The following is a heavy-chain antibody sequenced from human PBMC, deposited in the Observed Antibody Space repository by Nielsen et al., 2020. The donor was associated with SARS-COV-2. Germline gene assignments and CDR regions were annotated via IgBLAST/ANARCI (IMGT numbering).Heavy chain of an antibody. J-gene: IGHJ4*02. V-gene: IGHV4-34*01. CDR3: ARGHDYNDY. D-gene: IGHD4-11*01. CDR1: GESLNGFY. CDR2: INYSGDT. Sequence: SENLSLTCAVYGESLNGFYWGWIRQHPGKGLEWIGQINYSGDTNYNPSLKSRATISIDKSNNQFSLKLNSVTAADTAVYYCARGHDYNDYWGQGTLVTVSS.